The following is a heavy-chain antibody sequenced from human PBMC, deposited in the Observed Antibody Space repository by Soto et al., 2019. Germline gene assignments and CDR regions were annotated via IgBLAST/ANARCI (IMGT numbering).Heavy chain of an antibody. J-gene: IGHJ5*02. D-gene: IGHD3-3*01. Sequence: QVQLVQSGAEVKKPGASVKVSCKASGYTFTSYSISWVRQAPGQGLELMGWISPYNGNTNYAQEFQGRVTMTTDTSTSTAYLDLRSLRSDDTAVYYCARDVDDFWSGYYTPTSLYNGFDPWGQGTLVTVSS. CDR2: ISPYNGNT. CDR3: ARDVDDFWSGYYTPTSLYNGFDP. V-gene: IGHV1-18*01. CDR1: GYTFTSYS.